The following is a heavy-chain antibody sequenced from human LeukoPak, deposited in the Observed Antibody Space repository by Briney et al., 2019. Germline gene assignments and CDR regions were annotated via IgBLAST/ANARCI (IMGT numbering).Heavy chain of an antibody. CDR2: INPKGGDT. CDR1: GYIFTDYR. Sequence: ASVKVSCKASGYIFTDYRLHWVRQAPGQGLEWMGRINPKGGDTNYAQKFQGRVTMTSDTSITTAYMELRRLKSDDTAFYFCATEDSRSGSYYDPWGQGTLVTVSS. J-gene: IGHJ5*02. CDR3: ATEDSRSGSYYDP. D-gene: IGHD1-26*01. V-gene: IGHV1-2*06.